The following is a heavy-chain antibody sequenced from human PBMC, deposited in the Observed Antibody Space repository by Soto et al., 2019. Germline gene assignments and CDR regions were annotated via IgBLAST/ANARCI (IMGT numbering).Heavy chain of an antibody. V-gene: IGHV3-23*01. CDR3: AKDRNYPRDQFHY. CDR1: GFTFSTYA. J-gene: IGHJ4*02. CDR2: ISANGQGI. D-gene: IGHD1-7*01. Sequence: QTGGSLRLSCEASGFTFSTYALSWVRQAPGKGLEWVSAISANGQGIYYADSVRGRFTISRDNSKNTIFLHMDSLRAEDTAVYYCAKDRNYPRDQFHYWGQGTLVTVSS.